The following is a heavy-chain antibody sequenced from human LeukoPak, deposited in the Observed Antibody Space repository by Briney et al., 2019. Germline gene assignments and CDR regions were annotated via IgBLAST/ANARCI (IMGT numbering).Heavy chain of an antibody. Sequence: SETLSLTCAVYGGSFSGYYWSWIRKPPGKGLEWIGEINHSGSTNYNPSLKSRVTISVDTSKNQFSLKLSSVTAADTAVYYCAREGRLRFLEWSGVPDYWGQGTLVTVSS. J-gene: IGHJ4*02. D-gene: IGHD3-3*01. CDR3: AREGRLRFLEWSGVPDY. V-gene: IGHV4-34*01. CDR1: GGSFSGYY. CDR2: INHSGST.